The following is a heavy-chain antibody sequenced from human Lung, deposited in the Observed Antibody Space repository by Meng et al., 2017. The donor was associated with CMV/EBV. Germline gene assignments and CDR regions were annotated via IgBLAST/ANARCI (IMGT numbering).Heavy chain of an antibody. D-gene: IGHD3-22*01. V-gene: IGHV4-31*02. CDR1: NGGFF. J-gene: IGHJ2*01. CDR3: ARGRWSTLTYEVYHFVDL. CDR2: IYTGGGA. Sequence: NGGFFWSWYRQLPGRGLEWIGHIYTGGGADYNPSLESRVSISTIDSSESRFSLRLTSVTAADTAVYYCARGRWSTLTYEVYHFVDLWGRGTLVTVSS.